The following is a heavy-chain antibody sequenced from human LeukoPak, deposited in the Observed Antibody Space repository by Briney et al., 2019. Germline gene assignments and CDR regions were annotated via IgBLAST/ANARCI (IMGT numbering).Heavy chain of an antibody. CDR1: GYTFTSYG. Sequence: ASVKVSCKASGYTFTSYGISWVRQAPGQGLEWMGWISAYNGNTNYAQKLQGRVTMTTDTSTSTAYMELRSLRSDDTAVYYCARSPGRSGYDPRAYAFDIWGQGTMVTVSS. J-gene: IGHJ3*02. CDR2: ISAYNGNT. V-gene: IGHV1-18*01. CDR3: ARSPGRSGYDPRAYAFDI. D-gene: IGHD5-12*01.